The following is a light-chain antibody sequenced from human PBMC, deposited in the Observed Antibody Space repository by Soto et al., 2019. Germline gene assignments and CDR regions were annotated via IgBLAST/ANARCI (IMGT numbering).Light chain of an antibody. CDR3: SSYTTPNTYV. CDR1: SSDVGGYKY. Sequence: QSVLTQPASVSGSPGQSITISCTGTSSDVGGYKYVSWYQQQPGKAPKLMIYEVSNWPSGVSNRFSGSKSGNTASLTISGLQAEDDADYYCSSYTTPNTYVFGSGTKLTVL. V-gene: IGLV2-14*01. CDR2: EVS. J-gene: IGLJ1*01.